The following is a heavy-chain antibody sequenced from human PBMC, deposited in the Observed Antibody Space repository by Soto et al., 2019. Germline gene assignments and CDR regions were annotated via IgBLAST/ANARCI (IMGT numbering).Heavy chain of an antibody. J-gene: IGHJ6*02. CDR1: GYTFTSYG. D-gene: IGHD2-8*02. CDR2: ISAYNGNT. V-gene: IGHV1-18*01. CDR3: ASGVLDYYYGMDV. Sequence: GASVKVSCKASGYTFTSYGISWVRQAPGQGLEWMGWISAYNGNTNYAQKLQGRVTMTTDTSTSTAYMELRSPRSDDTAVYYCASGVLDYYYGMDVWGQGTTVTVSS.